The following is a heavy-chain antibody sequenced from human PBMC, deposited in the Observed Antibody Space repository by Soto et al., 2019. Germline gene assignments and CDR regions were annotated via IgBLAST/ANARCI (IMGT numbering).Heavy chain of an antibody. CDR1: GGSISSGGYY. J-gene: IGHJ5*02. V-gene: IGHV4-31*03. Sequence: ASETLSLTCTVSGGSISSGGYYWSWIRQHPGKGLEWIGYIYYSGSTYYNPSLKSRVTISVDTSKNQFSLKLSSVTAADTAVYYCAREGYSSSWWFDPWGQGTLVTVSS. CDR2: IYYSGST. CDR3: AREGYSSSWWFDP. D-gene: IGHD6-13*01.